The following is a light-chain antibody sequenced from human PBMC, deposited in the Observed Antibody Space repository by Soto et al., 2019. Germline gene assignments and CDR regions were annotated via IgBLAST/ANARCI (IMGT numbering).Light chain of an antibody. CDR3: QHYNNWPRT. J-gene: IGKJ1*01. CDR1: QSVSSN. CDR2: GAS. Sequence: EIVMTQSPATLSVSPRERATLSCRASQSVSSNLAWYQQKPGQAPRLLIYGASTRATGIPARFSGSGSGTELTLTISSLQSEDFAVYYCQHYNNWPRTFGQGTKVEIK. V-gene: IGKV3-15*01.